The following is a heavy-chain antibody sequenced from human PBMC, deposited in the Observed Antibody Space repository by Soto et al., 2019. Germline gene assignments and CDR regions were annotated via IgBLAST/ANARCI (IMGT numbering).Heavy chain of an antibody. J-gene: IGHJ4*02. CDR1: GFIFTDLY. CDR2: INLKSGDT. CDR3: GRDSASIPGTYFDY. D-gene: IGHD2-2*02. Sequence: ASVKFSCKASGFIFTDLYIHWLRQAPGQGLECIGWINLKSGDTLFSEKFKGRVSVTRXTXXNXXXMXFXXLTXDXTAVYFCGRDSASIPGTYFDYWGQGTLVTVSS. V-gene: IGHV1-2*02.